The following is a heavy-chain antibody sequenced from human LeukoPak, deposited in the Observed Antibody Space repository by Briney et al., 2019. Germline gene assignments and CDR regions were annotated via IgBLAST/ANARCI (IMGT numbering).Heavy chain of an antibody. V-gene: IGHV4-59*08. D-gene: IGHD3-16*01. J-gene: IGHJ3*02. CDR3: VRGGLPDAFDI. CDR1: GGSISSYY. Sequence: SETLSLTCTVSGGSISSYYWSWIRQPPGKGLEWIGYIYYSGSTNYNPSLKSRVTISVDTSKNQFSLKLSSVTAADTAVYYCVRGGLPDAFDIWGQGTKVTVSS. CDR2: IYYSGST.